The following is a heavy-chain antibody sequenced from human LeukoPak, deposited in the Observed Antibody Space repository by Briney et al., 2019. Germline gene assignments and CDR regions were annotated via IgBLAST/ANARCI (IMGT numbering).Heavy chain of an antibody. Sequence: QAGGSLRLSCAASGFSISHYAMNWVRQPPGKGLEWVSAINNRGNPYYGNSAQGRFTVSRDTLNNILYLQMTSLRPDDTALYYCAKDHPSSGWPVFENWGLGALVTVAS. D-gene: IGHD6-19*01. CDR2: INNRGNP. J-gene: IGHJ4*02. CDR1: GFSISHYA. CDR3: AKDHPSSGWPVFEN. V-gene: IGHV3-23*01.